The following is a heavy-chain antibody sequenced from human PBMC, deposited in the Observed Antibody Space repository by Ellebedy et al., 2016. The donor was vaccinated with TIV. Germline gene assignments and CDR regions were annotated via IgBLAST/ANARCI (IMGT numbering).Heavy chain of an antibody. Sequence: GGSLRLSCAASEFTVSYNYMNWVRQAPGKGPEWVSGIYTDDTTYYADSVRGRFTISRDNSKNTLYLQLKSLRTEDTAVYYCARASFFDVDLSGWYFDLWGRGTLVTVSS. V-gene: IGHV3-66*01. CDR3: ARASFFDVDLSGWYFDL. J-gene: IGHJ2*01. D-gene: IGHD3-16*02. CDR1: EFTVSYNY. CDR2: IYTDDTT.